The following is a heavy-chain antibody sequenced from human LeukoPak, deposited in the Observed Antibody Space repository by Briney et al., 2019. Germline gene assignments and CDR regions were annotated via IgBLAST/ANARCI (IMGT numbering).Heavy chain of an antibody. CDR2: IYYSGST. CDR1: GGSISSGDYY. V-gene: IGHV4-61*08. J-gene: IGHJ6*03. D-gene: IGHD4-17*01. CDR3: ARDKRYGDYVSYYYMDV. Sequence: SETLSLTCTVSGGSISSGDYYWSWIRQPPGKGLEWIGYIYYSGSTNYNPSLKSRVTISVDTSKNQFSLKLSSVTAADTAVYYCARDKRYGDYVSYYYMDVWGKGTTVTVSS.